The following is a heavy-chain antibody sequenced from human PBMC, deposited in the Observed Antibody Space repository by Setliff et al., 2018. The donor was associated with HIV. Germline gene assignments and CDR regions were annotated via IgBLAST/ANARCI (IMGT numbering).Heavy chain of an antibody. CDR2: SIPILGIG. CDR3: ARCGAGEWHLYMDV. V-gene: IGHV1-69*02. J-gene: IGHJ6*03. CDR1: GGTFSSYT. Sequence: AVKVSCKASGGTFSSYTINWVRQAPGQGLEWMGRSIPILGIGNDEQAQKFKGRVTFTADKSTSTVYMELSSLRSEDTAVYYCARCGAGEWHLYMDVWGKGTAVTVSS. D-gene: IGHD3-16*01.